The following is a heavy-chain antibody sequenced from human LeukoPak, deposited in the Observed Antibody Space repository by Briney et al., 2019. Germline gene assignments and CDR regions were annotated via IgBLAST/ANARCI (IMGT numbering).Heavy chain of an antibody. Sequence: EASVTVSCKASGYTFTSYGISWVRQAPGQGLEWMGWISAYNGNTNYAQKLQGRVTMTTDTSTSTAYMELRSLRSDDTAVYYCARDPWGSYSSSWCRYWGQGTLVTVSS. CDR3: ARDPWGSYSSSWCRY. CDR2: ISAYNGNT. D-gene: IGHD6-13*01. J-gene: IGHJ4*02. V-gene: IGHV1-18*01. CDR1: GYTFTSYG.